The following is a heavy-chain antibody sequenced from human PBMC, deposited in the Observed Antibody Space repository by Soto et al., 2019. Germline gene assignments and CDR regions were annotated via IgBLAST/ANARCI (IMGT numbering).Heavy chain of an antibody. J-gene: IGHJ5*02. CDR3: ARGRGIMMTFGGVTNWFDP. V-gene: IGHV4-4*07. CDR1: GGSISSYY. Sequence: PSETLPLTCTVSGGSISSYYWSWIRQPAGKGLEWIGRIYTSGTTNYNPSLNRRVTMSVDTSKNQFSLKLSPVTAADTAVYYCARGRGIMMTFGGVTNWFDPWGQGTLVIFSS. CDR2: IYTSGTT. D-gene: IGHD3-16*01.